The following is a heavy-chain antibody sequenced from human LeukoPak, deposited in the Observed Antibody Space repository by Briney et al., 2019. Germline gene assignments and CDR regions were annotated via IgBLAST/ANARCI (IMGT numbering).Heavy chain of an antibody. Sequence: PGGSLRLSCGASGCTFSTYAMSWVRQGPLKGLEWVSAIGGSGGSTDYADSVKGRFIISRDNSKNSLYLQMNSLRSDDTALYYCARESESSGWYDYWGQGTLVTVSS. J-gene: IGHJ4*02. CDR2: IGGSGGST. V-gene: IGHV3-23*01. D-gene: IGHD6-19*01. CDR3: ARESESSGWYDY. CDR1: GCTFSTYA.